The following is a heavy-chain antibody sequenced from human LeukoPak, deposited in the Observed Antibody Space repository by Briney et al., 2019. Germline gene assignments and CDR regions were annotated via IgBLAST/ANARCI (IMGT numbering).Heavy chain of an antibody. CDR3: ARDGDYYDSSGYSAFDI. Sequence: SETLSLTCNVSGGSISSYYWSWIRQPPGKGLEWIGYIYYSGNTNYNPSLKSRVTISVDTSKNQFSLKLSSVTAADTAVYYCARDGDYYDSSGYSAFDIWGQGTMVTVSS. CDR2: IYYSGNT. J-gene: IGHJ3*02. CDR1: GGSISSYY. D-gene: IGHD3-22*01. V-gene: IGHV4-59*12.